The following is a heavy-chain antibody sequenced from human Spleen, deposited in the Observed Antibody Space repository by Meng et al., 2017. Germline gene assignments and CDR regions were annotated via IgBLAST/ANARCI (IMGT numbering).Heavy chain of an antibody. J-gene: IGHJ5*02. Sequence: GESLKISCAASGFTFDDYGMSWVRQAPGKGLEWVSGISWNSGSIGYADSVKGRFTISRDNAKNSLYLQMNSLRAEDTAVYYCARVIVGATKKLNYFDPWGQGTLVTVSS. CDR3: ARVIVGATKKLNYFDP. V-gene: IGHV3-20*04. D-gene: IGHD1-26*01. CDR2: ISWNSGSI. CDR1: GFTFDDYG.